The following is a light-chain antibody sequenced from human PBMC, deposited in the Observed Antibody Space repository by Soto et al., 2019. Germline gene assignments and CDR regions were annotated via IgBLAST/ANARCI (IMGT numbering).Light chain of an antibody. CDR3: QHRSSWPLT. J-gene: IGKJ4*01. CDR2: DAS. V-gene: IGKV3-11*01. CDR1: QSVSSY. Sequence: ELVLTQSPATLSLSPGERATLSCRASQSVSSYLVWYQQKPGQAPRLLIYDASNRATGIPARFSGSGSGTDFTLTISSLEPEDFAVYYCQHRSSWPLTLGGGTKVDIK.